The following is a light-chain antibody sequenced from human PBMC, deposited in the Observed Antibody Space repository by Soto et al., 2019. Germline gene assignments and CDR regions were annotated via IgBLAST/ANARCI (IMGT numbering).Light chain of an antibody. CDR1: QSVRSY. Sequence: EIVLTQSPVTLSLSPGESATLSCRTSQSVRSYLAWYQQKPGQAPRLLMYDASNRATGIPARFRGSGSGTDFTLTISSLQHEDFAVYYCQQRTDLPLTFGGGTNVEIK. J-gene: IGKJ4*01. V-gene: IGKV3-11*01. CDR2: DAS. CDR3: QQRTDLPLT.